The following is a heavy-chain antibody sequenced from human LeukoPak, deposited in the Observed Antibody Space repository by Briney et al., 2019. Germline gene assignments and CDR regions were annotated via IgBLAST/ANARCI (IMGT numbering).Heavy chain of an antibody. Sequence: GGSLRLSCAASGFTFDDYAMHWVRQGPGKGLEWISGITWNTDTIGYADSVMGRFTISRDNAKNSLYLQMNSPRADETSLYHCAKDISVGATPYYFDSWGQGTLVTVSS. V-gene: IGHV3-9*01. CDR3: AKDISVGATPYYFDS. CDR2: ITWNTDTI. J-gene: IGHJ4*02. D-gene: IGHD1-26*01. CDR1: GFTFDDYA.